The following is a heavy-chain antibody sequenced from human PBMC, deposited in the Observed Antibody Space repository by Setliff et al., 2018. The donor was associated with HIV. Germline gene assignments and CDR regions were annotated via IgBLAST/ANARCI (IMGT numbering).Heavy chain of an antibody. J-gene: IGHJ5*02. CDR1: GGSISSYY. CDR3: ASGREAVAGALHFDP. V-gene: IGHV4-4*08. Sequence: PSETLSLTCTVSGGSISSYYWSWILQPPGKGLEWIGYIYTSGSTNYNPSLKSRVTISVDTSKNQFSLKLSSVTAADTAVYYCASGREAVAGALHFDPWGQGTQVTVSS. D-gene: IGHD6-19*01. CDR2: IYTSGST.